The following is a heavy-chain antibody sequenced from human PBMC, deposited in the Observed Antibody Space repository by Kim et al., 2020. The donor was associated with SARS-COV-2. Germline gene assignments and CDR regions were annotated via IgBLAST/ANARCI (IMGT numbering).Heavy chain of an antibody. CDR2: ISYDGSNK. D-gene: IGHD3-10*01. CDR3: ARDSTIRGVKYYYGMDV. V-gene: IGHV3-33*05. Sequence: GGSLRLSCAASGFTFSSYGMHWVRQAPGKGLEWVAVISYDGSNKYYADSVKGRFTISRDNSKNTLYLQMNSLRAEDTAVYYCARDSTIRGVKYYYGMDVWGQGTTVTVSS. CDR1: GFTFSSYG. J-gene: IGHJ6*02.